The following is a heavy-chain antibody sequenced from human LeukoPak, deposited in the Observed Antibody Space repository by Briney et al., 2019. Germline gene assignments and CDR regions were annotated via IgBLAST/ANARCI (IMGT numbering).Heavy chain of an antibody. CDR2: IYYSGST. V-gene: IGHV4-39*01. Sequence: WIGTIYYSGSTDYNPSLKSRLTISVDKSKNQFSLRLSSVTAADTAVYYCARTNGIVGATGYWGQGTLVTVSS. D-gene: IGHD1-26*01. J-gene: IGHJ4*02. CDR3: ARTNGIVGATGY.